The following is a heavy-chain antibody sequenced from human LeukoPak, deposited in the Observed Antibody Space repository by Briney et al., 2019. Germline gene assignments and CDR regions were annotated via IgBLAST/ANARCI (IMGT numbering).Heavy chain of an antibody. V-gene: IGHV4-31*03. Sequence: SETLSLTCTVSGGSISSGGYYWSWIRQHPGKGLEWIGYIYYSGSTYYNPSLKSRVTISVDTSKNQFSLKLSSVTAADTAVYYCAGEVGATRAFDIWGQGTMVTVSS. D-gene: IGHD1-26*01. CDR1: GGSISSGGYY. J-gene: IGHJ3*02. CDR2: IYYSGST. CDR3: AGEVGATRAFDI.